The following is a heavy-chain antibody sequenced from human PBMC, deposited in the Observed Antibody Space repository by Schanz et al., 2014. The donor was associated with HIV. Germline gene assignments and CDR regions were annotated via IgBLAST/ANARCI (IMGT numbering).Heavy chain of an antibody. D-gene: IGHD3-10*01. V-gene: IGHV3-23*01. CDR1: GFSFSSYA. Sequence: EVQLLESGGGLLQPGGSLRLSCAASGFSFSSYAMSWVRQAPGKGLEWVSTISGGGGDRYYADSVKGRFAISRDNSKDTLYLQMNGLRAEDTAGSSCARELIYGSGMPGMDVWGQGTTVTVSS. CDR2: ISGGGGDR. CDR3: ARELIYGSGMPGMDV. J-gene: IGHJ6*02.